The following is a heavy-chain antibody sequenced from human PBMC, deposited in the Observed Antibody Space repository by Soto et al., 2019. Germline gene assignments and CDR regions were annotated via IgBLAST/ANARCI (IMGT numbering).Heavy chain of an antibody. CDR2: ISGSGGST. Sequence: EVQLLESGGGLVQPGGSLRLSCAASGFTFSSYAMSWVRQAPGKGLEWVSAISGSGGSTYYADSVKGRFTISRDNSKNTLYLQMNSLRAEDTAVYYCAKDYHGDYPLGMNDAFDIWGQGTMVTVSS. D-gene: IGHD4-17*01. V-gene: IGHV3-23*01. CDR3: AKDYHGDYPLGMNDAFDI. J-gene: IGHJ3*02. CDR1: GFTFSSYA.